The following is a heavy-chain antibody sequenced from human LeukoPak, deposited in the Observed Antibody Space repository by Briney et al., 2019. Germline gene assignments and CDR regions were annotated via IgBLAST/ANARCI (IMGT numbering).Heavy chain of an antibody. CDR3: AKQDIRSSAWYD. J-gene: IGHJ4*02. CDR2: ISDSGGNT. CDR1: GFTFSSYA. V-gene: IGHV3-23*01. D-gene: IGHD6-19*01. Sequence: PGGSLRLSCAASGFTFSSYAMSCVRQAPGQGLEWVSAISDSGGNTYYADSVKGRFTISRDNSKNTLYLQMNSLRAEDTAVYYCAKQDIRSSAWYDWGQGTLVTVSS.